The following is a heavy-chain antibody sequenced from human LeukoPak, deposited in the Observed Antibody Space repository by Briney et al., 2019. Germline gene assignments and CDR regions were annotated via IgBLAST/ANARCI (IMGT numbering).Heavy chain of an antibody. CDR1: GYTFSSYY. Sequence: ASVKVSCKASGYTFSSYYMQWVRQAPGQGLEWMGIINPISGSTTYAQKFQGRVTVTRDTSTSTVYMELSSLRSEDTAVYYCARVVGYWGAFDIWGQGAMVTVSS. J-gene: IGHJ3*02. D-gene: IGHD7-27*01. CDR2: INPISGST. V-gene: IGHV1-46*01. CDR3: ARVVGYWGAFDI.